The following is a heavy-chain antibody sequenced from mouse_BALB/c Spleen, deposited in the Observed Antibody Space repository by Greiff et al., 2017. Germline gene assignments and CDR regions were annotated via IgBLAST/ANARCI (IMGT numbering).Heavy chain of an antibody. V-gene: IGHV2-9-2*01. D-gene: IGHD2-14*01. CDR3: AREYYRYDGGAMDY. CDR1: GFSLTSYD. CDR2: IWTGGGT. J-gene: IGHJ4*01. Sequence: QVQLKESGPGLVAPSQSLSITCTVSGFSLTSYDISWIRQPPGKGLEWLGVIWTGGGTNYNSAFMSRLSISKDNSKSQVFLKMNSLQTDDTAMYYCAREYYRYDGGAMDYWGQGTSVTVSS.